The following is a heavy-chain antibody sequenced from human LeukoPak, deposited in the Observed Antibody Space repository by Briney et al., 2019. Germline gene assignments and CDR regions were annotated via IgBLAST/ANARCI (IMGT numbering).Heavy chain of an antibody. CDR3: ALFEVVVGSTQDF. D-gene: IGHD2-15*01. CDR2: INHSGGT. Sequence: SETLSLTCALYGGSFSSYYWNWIRQPPGKGLERIAEINHSGGTNYNPSLKSRVTISVDRSKNQFSLKLTSVTAADTAVYYCALFEVVVGSTQDFWGQGTLVTVSS. J-gene: IGHJ4*02. CDR1: GGSFSSYY. V-gene: IGHV4-34*01.